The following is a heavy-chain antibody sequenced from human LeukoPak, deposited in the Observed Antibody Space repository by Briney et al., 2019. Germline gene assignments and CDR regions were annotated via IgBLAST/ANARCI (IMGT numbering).Heavy chain of an antibody. Sequence: GGSLRLSCAASGLTFSNYWMSWVRQAPGKGLEWVANIKEDGSEKYYVDSVKGRFTISRDNAKNSLYLQMSSLRVEDTAVYYCARELQHSADCWGQGTLVTVSS. D-gene: IGHD2-15*01. J-gene: IGHJ4*02. CDR3: ARELQHSADC. V-gene: IGHV3-7*01. CDR2: IKEDGSEK. CDR1: GLTFSNYW.